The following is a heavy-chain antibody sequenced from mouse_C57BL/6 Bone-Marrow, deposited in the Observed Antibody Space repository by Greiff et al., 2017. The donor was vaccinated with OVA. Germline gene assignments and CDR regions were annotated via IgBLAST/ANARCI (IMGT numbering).Heavy chain of an antibody. V-gene: IGHV5-6*01. CDR2: ISSGGSYT. Sequence: EVQVVESGGDLVKPGGSLKLSCAASGFTFSSYGMSWVRQTPDKRLEWVATISSGGSYTYYPDSVKGRFTISRDNAKNTLYLQMSSLKSEDTAMYYCARRSYGRAMDYWGQGTSVTVSS. CDR3: ARRSYGRAMDY. D-gene: IGHD2-1*01. CDR1: GFTFSSYG. J-gene: IGHJ4*01.